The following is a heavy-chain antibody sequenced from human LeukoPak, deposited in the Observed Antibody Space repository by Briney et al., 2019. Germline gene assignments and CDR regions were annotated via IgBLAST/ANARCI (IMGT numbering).Heavy chain of an antibody. V-gene: IGHV3-30*18. D-gene: IGHD2-2*01. J-gene: IGHJ6*02. CDR2: ISYDGSNK. CDR3: AKDGVPYCSSTSCSTAIIYYYGMDV. Sequence: GRSLRLSCAASGFTFSSYGMHWVGQAPGKGLEGVAVISYDGSNKYYADSVKGRFTISRDNSQNTLYLQMNSLRAEDTAVYYCAKDGVPYCSSTSCSTAIIYYYGMDVWGQGTTVTVSS. CDR1: GFTFSSYG.